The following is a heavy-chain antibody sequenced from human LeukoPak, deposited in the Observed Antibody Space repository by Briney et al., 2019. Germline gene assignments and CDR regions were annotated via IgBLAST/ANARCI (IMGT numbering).Heavy chain of an antibody. CDR2: IYYSGST. D-gene: IGHD3-22*01. J-gene: IGHJ6*02. CDR3: ARDLHYYDSSGYYYYYGMDV. Sequence: SETLSLTCTVSGGSISSYYWSWIRQPPGKGLEWIGYIYYSGSTNYSPSLKSRVTMSVDTSKNQFSLKLSSVTAADTAVYYCARDLHYYDSSGYYYYYGMDVWGQGTTVTVSS. CDR1: GGSISSYY. V-gene: IGHV4-59*12.